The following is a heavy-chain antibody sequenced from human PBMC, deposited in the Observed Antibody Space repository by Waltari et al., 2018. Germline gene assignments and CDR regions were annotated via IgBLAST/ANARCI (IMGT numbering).Heavy chain of an antibody. CDR2: INHTGNT. CDR1: GWPFSGCH. J-gene: IGHJ4*02. Sequence: QVQLRLWGAGLWRPSETLALTCAVYGWPFSGCHSWIRQTSGKGMEWIGSINHTGNTYSHPSLVGRVTISIETSKQQFFLKVTSVTAADTAVYYCAKVLDTRVIQLWGQGTLVTVSS. CDR3: AKVLDTRVIQL. V-gene: IGHV4-34*01. D-gene: IGHD1-1*01.